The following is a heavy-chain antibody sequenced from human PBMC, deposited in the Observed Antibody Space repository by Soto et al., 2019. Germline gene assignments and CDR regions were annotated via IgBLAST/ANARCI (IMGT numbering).Heavy chain of an antibody. CDR3: ARERRRDFDY. Sequence: ASVKVSYKASGYTFTSYGISWVRQAPGQGLEWMGWISAYNGNTNYAQKLQGRVTITRDTSASTAYMELSSLRSEDTAVYYCARERRRDFDYWGQGTLVTVSS. CDR1: GYTFTSYG. J-gene: IGHJ4*02. CDR2: ISAYNGNT. V-gene: IGHV1-18*01.